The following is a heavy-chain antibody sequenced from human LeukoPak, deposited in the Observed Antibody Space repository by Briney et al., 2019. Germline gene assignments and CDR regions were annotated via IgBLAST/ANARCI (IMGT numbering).Heavy chain of an antibody. J-gene: IGHJ4*02. Sequence: PGGSLRLSCAASGFTFSSYAMSWVRQAPGKGLEWVANIKQDGSEKYYVDSVKGRFTISRDNAKNSLYLQMNSLRAEDTAVYYCAREAVAGPFDYWGQGTLVTVSS. V-gene: IGHV3-7*01. CDR3: AREAVAGPFDY. CDR2: IKQDGSEK. CDR1: GFTFSSYA. D-gene: IGHD6-19*01.